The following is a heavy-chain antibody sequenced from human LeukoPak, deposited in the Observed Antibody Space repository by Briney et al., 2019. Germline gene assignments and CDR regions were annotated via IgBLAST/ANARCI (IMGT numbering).Heavy chain of an antibody. D-gene: IGHD4-17*01. CDR3: ARDDGDDAFDI. Sequence: ASVKVSCKASGYTFTGYYMHWVRQAPGQGLEWMGWINPDSGGTYYAQKFQGRVTMTRDTSISTAYMELSRLRSDDTAVYYCARDDGDDAFDIWGQGTMVTVSS. CDR2: INPDSGGT. J-gene: IGHJ3*02. V-gene: IGHV1-2*02. CDR1: GYTFTGYY.